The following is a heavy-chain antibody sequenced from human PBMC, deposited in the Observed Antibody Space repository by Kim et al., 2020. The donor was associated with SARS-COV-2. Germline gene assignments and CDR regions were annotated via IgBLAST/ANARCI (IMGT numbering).Heavy chain of an antibody. J-gene: IGHJ6*02. D-gene: IGHD2-21*02. CDR1: GGSVSSGSYY. V-gene: IGHV4-61*01. CDR2: IYYSGST. CDR3: ARETVAYCGGDCYPSPNYYYYYGMDV. Sequence: SETLSLTCTVSGGSVSSGSYYWSWIRQPPGKGLEWIGYIYYSGSTNYNPSLKSRVTISVDTSKNQFSLKLSSVTAADTAVYYCARETVAYCGGDCYPSPNYYYYYGMDVWGQGTTVTVSS.